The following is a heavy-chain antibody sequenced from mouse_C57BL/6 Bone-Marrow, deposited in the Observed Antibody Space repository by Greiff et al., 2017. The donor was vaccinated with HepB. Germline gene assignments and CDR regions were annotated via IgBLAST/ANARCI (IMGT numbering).Heavy chain of an antibody. CDR3: ARGITTVVFYYFDY. V-gene: IGHV1-85*01. Sequence: QVQLQQSGPELVKPGASVKLSCKASGYTFTSYDINWVKQRPGQGLEWIGWIYPRDGSTKNNEKFKGKATLTVDTSSSTAYMELHSLTSEDSAVYFCARGITTVVFYYFDYWGQGTTLTVSS. CDR1: GYTFTSYD. CDR2: IYPRDGST. J-gene: IGHJ2*01. D-gene: IGHD1-1*01.